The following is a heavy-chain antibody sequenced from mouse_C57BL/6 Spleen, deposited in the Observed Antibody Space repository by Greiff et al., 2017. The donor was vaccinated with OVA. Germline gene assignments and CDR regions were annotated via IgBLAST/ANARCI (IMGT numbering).Heavy chain of an antibody. Sequence: EVQLVESGGGLVQPGGSLSLSCAASGFTFTDYYMSWVRQPPGKALEWLGFIRNKANGYTTEYSASVKGRFTISRDNSQSILYLHMNALIAEDSATYYCARSLYDYDAMDYWGQGTSVTVSS. CDR1: GFTFTDYY. V-gene: IGHV7-3*01. CDR2: IRNKANGYTT. CDR3: ARSLYDYDAMDY. J-gene: IGHJ4*01. D-gene: IGHD2-4*01.